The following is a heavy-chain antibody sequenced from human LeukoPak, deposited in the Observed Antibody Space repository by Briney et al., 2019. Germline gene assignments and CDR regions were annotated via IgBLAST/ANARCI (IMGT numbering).Heavy chain of an antibody. D-gene: IGHD5-24*01. Sequence: GEPLKTSCQGSGYSFISYWIGGLRQLPGKGLEWMGIIYPGDSDTRYSPSFQGQVTISADKSISTAYLQRSSLKASDTAMYYCATNTDGYNYYFDYWGQGTLVTVSS. CDR3: ATNTDGYNYYFDY. J-gene: IGHJ4*02. CDR2: IYPGDSDT. V-gene: IGHV5-51*01. CDR1: GYSFISYW.